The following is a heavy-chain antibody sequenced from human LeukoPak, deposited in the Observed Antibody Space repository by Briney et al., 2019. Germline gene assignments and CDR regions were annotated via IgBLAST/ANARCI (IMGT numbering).Heavy chain of an antibody. CDR2: VHTSGST. J-gene: IGHJ4*02. V-gene: IGHV4-61*02. Sequence: SETLSLTCTVSGGSISSDSYYWTWIRQPAGKGLEWIGRVHTSGSTDFHPSLKSRVSISLDTSKNQFSLKLSSVTAADTAVYYCARGYTYGHGAMFDFWGQGTLVTVSP. D-gene: IGHD5-18*01. CDR3: ARGYTYGHGAMFDF. CDR1: GGSISSDSYY.